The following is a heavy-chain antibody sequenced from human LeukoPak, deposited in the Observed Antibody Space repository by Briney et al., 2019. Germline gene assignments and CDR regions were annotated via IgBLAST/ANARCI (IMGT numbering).Heavy chain of an antibody. J-gene: IGHJ4*02. Sequence: GGSLRLSCAASGFTFDDYAMHWVRQAPGKGLELVSAISGSGGSTYYADSVKGRFTISRDNSKNTLYLQMNSLRAEDTAVYYCAKDLFGSGSYYIPGRGPRSYFDYWGQGTLVTVSS. CDR1: GFTFDDYA. D-gene: IGHD3-10*01. V-gene: IGHV3-23*01. CDR2: ISGSGGST. CDR3: AKDLFGSGSYYIPGRGPRSYFDY.